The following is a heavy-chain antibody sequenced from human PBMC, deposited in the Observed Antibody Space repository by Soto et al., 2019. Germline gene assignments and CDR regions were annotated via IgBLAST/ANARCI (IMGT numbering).Heavy chain of an antibody. CDR2: ISWNSGSI. J-gene: IGHJ3*02. CDR3: AKDSPTEVAVAGTGHDAFDI. V-gene: IGHV3-9*01. D-gene: IGHD6-19*01. Sequence: PGGSLRLSCAASGFTFDDYAMHWVRQAPGKGLEWVSGISWNSGSIGYADSVKGRFTISRDNAKNSLYLQMNSLRAEDTALYYCAKDSPTEVAVAGTGHDAFDIWGQGTMVTVSS. CDR1: GFTFDDYA.